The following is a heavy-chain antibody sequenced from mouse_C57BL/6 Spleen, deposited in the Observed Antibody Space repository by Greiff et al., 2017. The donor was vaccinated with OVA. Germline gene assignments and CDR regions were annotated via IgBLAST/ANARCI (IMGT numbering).Heavy chain of an antibody. V-gene: IGHV5-4*01. Sequence: EVMLVESGGGLVKPGGSLKLSCAASGFTFSSYAMSWVRQTPEKRLEWVATISDGGSYTYYPDNVKGRFTISRDNAKNNLYLQMSHLKSEDTAMYYCARDELGRFAYWGQGTLVTVSA. CDR1: GFTFSSYA. CDR2: ISDGGSYT. D-gene: IGHD4-1*01. CDR3: ARDELGRFAY. J-gene: IGHJ3*01.